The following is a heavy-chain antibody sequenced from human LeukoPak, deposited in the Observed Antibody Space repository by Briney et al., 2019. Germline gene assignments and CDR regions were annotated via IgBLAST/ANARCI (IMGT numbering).Heavy chain of an antibody. Sequence: ASVKVSCKASGYTFTSYDINWVRQATGQGLEWMGWMNPNSGNTGYAQKFQGRVTMTRNTSISTAYMELSSLRSEDTAVYYCARSHSSSWYTLSVYYYYGMDVWGQGTTVTVSS. V-gene: IGHV1-8*01. CDR2: MNPNSGNT. CDR3: ARSHSSSWYTLSVYYYYGMDV. CDR1: GYTFTSYD. D-gene: IGHD6-13*01. J-gene: IGHJ6*02.